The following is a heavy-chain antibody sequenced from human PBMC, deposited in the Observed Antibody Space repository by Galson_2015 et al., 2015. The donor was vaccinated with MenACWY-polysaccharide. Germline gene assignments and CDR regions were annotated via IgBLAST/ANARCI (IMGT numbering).Heavy chain of an antibody. CDR2: VSASGGST. J-gene: IGHJ3*02. D-gene: IGHD3-10*01. Sequence: SLRLSCAASGFTFSSYAMSWVRQAPGKGLEWVSGVSASGGSTVYTDSAKGRFTMSRDNSKRSLYLQMNSLRAEDTAVYYCAKDTGPGEYAYSWGTFDIWGRGTMGTVSS. CDR3: AKDTGPGEYAYSWGTFDI. CDR1: GFTFSSYA. V-gene: IGHV3-23*01.